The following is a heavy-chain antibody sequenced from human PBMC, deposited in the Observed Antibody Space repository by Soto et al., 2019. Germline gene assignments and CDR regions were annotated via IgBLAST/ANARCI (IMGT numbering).Heavy chain of an antibody. Sequence: EVQLLESGGGLVQPGGSLRLSCAASGLTFSNYAMSWVRQAPGKGLEWVSGISGSGDTTYYADSAKGRFTISRDNSKNTLYLQMNGLRTEYTAVYYCAKDYSSSSIWRPYFDYWGQGTLVTVSS. V-gene: IGHV3-23*01. CDR2: ISGSGDTT. J-gene: IGHJ4*02. CDR3: AKDYSSSSIWRPYFDY. CDR1: GLTFSNYA. D-gene: IGHD6-6*01.